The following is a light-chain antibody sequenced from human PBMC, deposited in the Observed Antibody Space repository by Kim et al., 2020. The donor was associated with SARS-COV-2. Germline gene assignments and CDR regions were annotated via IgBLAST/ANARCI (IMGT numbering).Light chain of an antibody. CDR3: QQDYNLPGT. V-gene: IGKV3D-7*01. J-gene: IGKJ4*01. CDR2: GAS. CDR1: QSVSSSY. Sequence: PGERVTLSCRASQSVSSSYLTWYKQKPGQAPRLLIYGASTRATGIPARFSGSGSGTDFTLTISSLQPEDFAVYYCQQDYNLPGTFGGGTKVDIK.